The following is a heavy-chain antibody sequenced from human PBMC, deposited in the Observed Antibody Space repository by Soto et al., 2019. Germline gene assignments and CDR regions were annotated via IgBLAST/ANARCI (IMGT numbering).Heavy chain of an antibody. V-gene: IGHV3-7*01. CDR2: IKQDGSEK. CDR3: ATFPGRYCSSTSCYLHGIVDI. D-gene: IGHD2-2*01. J-gene: IGHJ3*02. Sequence: GGSLRLSCAASGFTFSSYWMSWVRQAPGKGLEWVANIKQDGSEKYYVDSVKVRFTISRDNAKNSLFLQMNSLRAEDTAVYYCATFPGRYCSSTSCYLHGIVDIWGQGTMVTVSS. CDR1: GFTFSSYW.